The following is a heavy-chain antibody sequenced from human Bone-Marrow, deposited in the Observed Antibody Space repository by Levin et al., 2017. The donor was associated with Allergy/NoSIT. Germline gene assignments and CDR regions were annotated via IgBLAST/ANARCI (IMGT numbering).Heavy chain of an antibody. Sequence: GGSLRLSCKASGYTFTNYGVSWVRQAPGQGLEWMGWVSAYNGNAVYAQNLQDRVTMTTDTSTSTAYMELRSLRSDDTALYYCARDLRPVYFWSGEAAPFDPWGQGTLVTVSS. J-gene: IGHJ5*02. CDR1: GYTFTNYG. CDR3: ARDLRPVYFWSGEAAPFDP. CDR2: VSAYNGNA. V-gene: IGHV1-18*01. D-gene: IGHD3-3*01.